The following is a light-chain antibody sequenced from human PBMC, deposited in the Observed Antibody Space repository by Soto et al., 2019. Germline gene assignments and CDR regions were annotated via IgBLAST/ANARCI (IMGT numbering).Light chain of an antibody. V-gene: IGKV3-15*01. CDR1: QSVSSK. CDR2: GAS. Sequence: EIVMTQSPATLSVSPGERATLSCRASQSVSSKLAWYQQKPGQAPRLLIYGASTRATGIPARFSGSGSGTEFTLTISSLQSKDFAVYYCQQYNSGYTFGQGTKLEIK. J-gene: IGKJ2*01. CDR3: QQYNSGYT.